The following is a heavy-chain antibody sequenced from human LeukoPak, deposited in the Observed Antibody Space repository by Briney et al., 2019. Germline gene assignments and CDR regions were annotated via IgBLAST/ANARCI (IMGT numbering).Heavy chain of an antibody. Sequence: SETLSLTCTVSGGSISSSSYYWGWIRQPPGKGLEWVGSIYYSGSTYYNPSLKSRVTISVDTSKNQFSLKLSSVTAADTAVYYCAAQDGYGMDVWGQGTTVTVSS. CDR1: GGSISSSSYY. CDR3: AAQDGYGMDV. D-gene: IGHD2-15*01. V-gene: IGHV4-39*01. J-gene: IGHJ6*02. CDR2: IYYSGST.